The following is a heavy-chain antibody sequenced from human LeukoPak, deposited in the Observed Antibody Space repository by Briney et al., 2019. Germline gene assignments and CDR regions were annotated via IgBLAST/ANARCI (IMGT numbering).Heavy chain of an antibody. CDR2: INWNGGST. CDR1: GFTFGNYG. CDR3: ARAQTYGDSRLLLDY. Sequence: PGGSLRLSCAASGFTFGNYGMSWVRHAPGKGLEWVSGINWNGGSTGYADSVEGRFTISRDNAKNSQYLQMNSLSVEDTALYYCARAQTYGDSRLLLDYWGQGTLVTVSS. J-gene: IGHJ4*02. D-gene: IGHD4-17*01. V-gene: IGHV3-20*04.